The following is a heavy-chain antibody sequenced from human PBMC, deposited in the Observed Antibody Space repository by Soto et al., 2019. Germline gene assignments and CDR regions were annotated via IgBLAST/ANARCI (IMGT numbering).Heavy chain of an antibody. D-gene: IGHD6-13*01. J-gene: IGHJ4*02. V-gene: IGHV4-34*01. CDR1: GGSFSGYY. CDR3: ARVDSSLSPSAFDY. CDR2: INHSGST. Sequence: SETLSLTCAVYGGSFSGYYWSWIRQPPGKGLEWIGEINHSGSTNYNPSLKSRVTISVDTSKNQFSLKLSSVTAADTAVYYCARVDSSLSPSAFDYRGQGTLVTVSS.